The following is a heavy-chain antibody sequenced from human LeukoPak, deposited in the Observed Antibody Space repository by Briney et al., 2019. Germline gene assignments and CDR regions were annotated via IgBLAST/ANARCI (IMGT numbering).Heavy chain of an antibody. V-gene: IGHV3-23*05. Sequence: PGGSLSLSCGASGFTFSNYAMNWVRQAPGKGPEWVSVITSDDKTYYANSVKGRFTISRNNSKNSLYLQMSSLRAEDTAIYYCAKGAGSHSERYWGQGTLVTVSS. D-gene: IGHD1-26*01. CDR3: AKGAGSHSERY. CDR1: GFTFSNYA. J-gene: IGHJ4*02. CDR2: ITSDDKT.